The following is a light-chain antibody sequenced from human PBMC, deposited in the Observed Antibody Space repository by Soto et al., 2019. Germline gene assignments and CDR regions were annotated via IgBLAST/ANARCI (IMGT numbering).Light chain of an antibody. Sequence: EIVLTQSPGTLSLSPGERATLSCRASQSVSSSYLAWYQQKPGQAPRLLIYGAASRATGIPDRFSGSGSGTDFTLTISRLEPEDFAVYYCQQYGSSPVTFGQGTKLEIK. CDR1: QSVSSSY. CDR3: QQYGSSPVT. CDR2: GAA. J-gene: IGKJ2*01. V-gene: IGKV3-20*01.